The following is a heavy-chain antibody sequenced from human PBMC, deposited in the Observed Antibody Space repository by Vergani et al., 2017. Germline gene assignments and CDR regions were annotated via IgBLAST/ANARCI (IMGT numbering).Heavy chain of an antibody. V-gene: IGHV4-39*01. J-gene: IGHJ4*02. D-gene: IGHD5-12*01. CDR2: IYYSGST. Sequence: QLQLQESGPGLVKPSETLSLTCTVSAGSISSSSYYWGWIRQPPGKGLEWIGSIYYSGSTYYNPSLKSRVTISVDTSKNPFSLKLSSVTAADTAVYYCARPGSEWLNFDYWGQGTLVTVSS. CDR1: AGSISSSSYY. CDR3: ARPGSEWLNFDY.